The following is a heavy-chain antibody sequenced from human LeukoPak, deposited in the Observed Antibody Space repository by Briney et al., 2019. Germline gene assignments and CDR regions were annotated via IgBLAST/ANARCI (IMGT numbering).Heavy chain of an antibody. CDR3: ARGRGGSYDY. D-gene: IGHD1-26*01. CDR1: GITFSSHA. Sequence: PGGSLRLSCAASGITFSSHAMSWVRQAPGKGLEWVSAISGSGGTTYYADSVKGRFTISRDNSKNTLYLEMGSLRAEDTAVYYCARGRGGSYDYWGQGTLVTVAS. CDR2: ISGSGGTT. V-gene: IGHV3-23*01. J-gene: IGHJ4*02.